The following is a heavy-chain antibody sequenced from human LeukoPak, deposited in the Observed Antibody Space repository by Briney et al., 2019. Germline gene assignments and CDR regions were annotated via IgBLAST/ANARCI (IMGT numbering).Heavy chain of an antibody. Sequence: ASVKVSCKASGYTFTSYDINWVRQATGQGLEWMGWMNPNSGNTGYAQKFQGRVTMTRNTSISTAYMELSSLRSEDTAVYYCARVVPAAEGMDVWGQGTTVTVSS. CDR1: GYTFTSYD. D-gene: IGHD2-2*01. V-gene: IGHV1-8*01. CDR2: MNPNSGNT. CDR3: ARVVPAAEGMDV. J-gene: IGHJ6*02.